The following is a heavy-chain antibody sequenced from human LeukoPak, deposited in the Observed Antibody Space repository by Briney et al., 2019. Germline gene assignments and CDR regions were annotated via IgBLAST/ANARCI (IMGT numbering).Heavy chain of an antibody. D-gene: IGHD5-18*01. V-gene: IGHV4-34*01. Sequence: SETLSLTCVVYGGSFSGYYWTWIRQSPGKGLEWIGEIYHSGSTNYNPSLKSRVTISVDTSKSQFSLKLTSVTAADTAVYYCARGRRIQLDYWGQGTLVTVSS. CDR2: IYHSGST. J-gene: IGHJ4*02. CDR3: ARGRRIQLDY. CDR1: GGSFSGYY.